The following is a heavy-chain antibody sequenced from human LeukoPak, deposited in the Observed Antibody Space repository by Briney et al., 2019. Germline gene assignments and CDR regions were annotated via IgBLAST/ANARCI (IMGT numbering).Heavy chain of an antibody. D-gene: IGHD3-10*01. CDR3: ARDIRDVRGVIHIDY. CDR2: INPNSGGT. Sequence: ASVKVSCKASGYTFTGYYMHWVRQAPGQGLEWMGWINPNSGGTNYAQKFQGRVTMTRDTSISTAYMELSRLRSDDTAVYYCARDIRDVRGVIHIDYWGQGTLVTVSS. CDR1: GYTFTGYY. V-gene: IGHV1-2*02. J-gene: IGHJ4*02.